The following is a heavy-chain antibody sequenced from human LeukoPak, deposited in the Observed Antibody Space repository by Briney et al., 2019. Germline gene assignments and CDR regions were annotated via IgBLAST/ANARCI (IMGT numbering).Heavy chain of an antibody. CDR3: VRISTSVAGADY. V-gene: IGHV3-7*01. J-gene: IGHJ4*02. CDR1: AFTFSTSW. CDR2: IKGDGSET. D-gene: IGHD6-19*01. Sequence: PGGSLRLYCAASAFTFSTSWMSWVRQAPGKGLEWVANIKGDGSETYYVDSVKGRFTIYRDNTKNSLFLQMDSLIAEDTAVYYCVRISTSVAGADYWGQGTLVTVSS.